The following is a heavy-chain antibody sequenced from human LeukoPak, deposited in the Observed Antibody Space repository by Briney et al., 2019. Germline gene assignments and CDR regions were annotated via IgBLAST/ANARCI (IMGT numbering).Heavy chain of an antibody. D-gene: IGHD4-17*01. CDR1: GFTFDDYA. Sequence: GGSLRLSCAASGFTFDDYAMHWVRQAPGKGLEWVSGISRNGDRRYYADSVKGRFAISRDNSINRLYLQMNSLRDEDTAVYYCAKDAPDYGDFLFDYWGQGALVTVSS. J-gene: IGHJ4*02. CDR3: AKDAPDYGDFLFDY. V-gene: IGHV3-23*01. CDR2: ISRNGDRR.